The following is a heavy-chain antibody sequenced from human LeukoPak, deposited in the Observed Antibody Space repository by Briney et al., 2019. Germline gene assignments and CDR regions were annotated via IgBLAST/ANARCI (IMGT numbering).Heavy chain of an antibody. J-gene: IGHJ4*02. CDR2: INPNSGGT. Sequence: GASVKVSCKASGYTFTGYYMHWVRQAPGQGLEWMGWINPNSGGTNYAQKFQGRVTMTRDTSISTAYTELSRLRSDDTAVYYCAREAGSCSSTSCPFDYWGQGTLVTVSS. V-gene: IGHV1-2*02. CDR3: AREAGSCSSTSCPFDY. CDR1: GYTFTGYY. D-gene: IGHD2-2*01.